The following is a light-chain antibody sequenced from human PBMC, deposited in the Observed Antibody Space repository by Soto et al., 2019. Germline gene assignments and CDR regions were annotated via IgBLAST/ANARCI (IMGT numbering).Light chain of an antibody. J-gene: IGLJ1*01. CDR1: SSDVGGYKY. V-gene: IGLV2-14*01. Sequence: QSVLTQPASVSGSPGQSITISCTGTSSDVGGYKYVSWYQQHPRQAPKLIIYDVTNRPSRVSNRFSASKSGNTASLTISGLQAEDEADYYCSSYTSTNTQVFGTGTKVTV. CDR3: SSYTSTNTQV. CDR2: DVT.